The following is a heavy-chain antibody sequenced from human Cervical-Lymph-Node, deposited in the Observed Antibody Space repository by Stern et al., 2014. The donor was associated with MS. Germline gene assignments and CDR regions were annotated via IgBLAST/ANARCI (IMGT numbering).Heavy chain of an antibody. CDR3: ARRLVGTGLRFDP. V-gene: IGHV1-69*01. CDR2: VIPIFGTA. J-gene: IGHJ5*02. CDR1: GGTFSSYA. D-gene: IGHD2-2*01. Sequence: VQLVESGAEVKKPGSSVKVSCKASGGTFSSYAISWVRQAPGQGLEWMGGVIPIFGTANYAQKFQGRVTITADESTSTAYMELSSLRSEDTAVYYCARRLVGTGLRFDPWGQGTLVTVSS.